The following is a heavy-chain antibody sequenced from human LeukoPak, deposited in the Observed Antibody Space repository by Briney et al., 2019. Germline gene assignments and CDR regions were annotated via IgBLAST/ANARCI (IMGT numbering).Heavy chain of an antibody. V-gene: IGHV1-69*06. J-gene: IGHJ4*02. CDR3: ARDHSSSCQLLDF. CDR2: IIPIFGTA. D-gene: IGHD6-13*01. Sequence: GASVKVSCKASGGTFSSYAISWVRQAPGQGLEWMGGIIPIFGTANYAQKFQGRVTITADKSTNTAYMELRSLRSDDTAVYYCARDHSSSCQLLDFWGQGTLVTVSS. CDR1: GGTFSSYA.